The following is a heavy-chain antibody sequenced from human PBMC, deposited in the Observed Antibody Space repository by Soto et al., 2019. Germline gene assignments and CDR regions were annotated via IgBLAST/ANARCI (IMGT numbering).Heavy chain of an antibody. CDR2: ISYDGSNK. CDR3: AKGAYGDHYYFDY. J-gene: IGHJ4*02. Sequence: GGSLRLSCAASGFTFSSYGMHWVRQAPGKGLEWVAVISYDGSNKYYADSVKGRFTISRDNSKNTLYLQMNSLRAEDTAVYYCAKGAYGDHYYFDYWGQGTLVTVSS. V-gene: IGHV3-30*18. CDR1: GFTFSSYG. D-gene: IGHD4-17*01.